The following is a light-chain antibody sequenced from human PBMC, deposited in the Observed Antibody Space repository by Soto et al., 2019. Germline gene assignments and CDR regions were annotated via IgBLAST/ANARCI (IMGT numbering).Light chain of an antibody. CDR2: DVS. CDR1: SSDVGTYNY. J-gene: IGLJ1*01. CDR3: NSYTSSSTPYV. V-gene: IGLV2-14*03. Sequence: QSVLTQFASVSGSPGQSITISCTGTSSDVGTYNYVSWYQHHPGKAPKLVIYDVSDRPSGVSNRFSGSKSGNTASLTITGLQAEDEADYYCNSYTSSSTPYVFGTGTKVTVL.